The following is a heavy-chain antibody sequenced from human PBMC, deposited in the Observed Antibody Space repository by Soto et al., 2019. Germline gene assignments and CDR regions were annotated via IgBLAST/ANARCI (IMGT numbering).Heavy chain of an antibody. V-gene: IGHV4-59*01. CDR3: ARGTFGVVKD. D-gene: IGHD3-3*01. J-gene: IGHJ4*02. Sequence: QVQLQESGPGLVKPSETLSLTCTVSGGSISSYYWSWIRQSPGKGLEWIGYMYYSGSTNYNPSLKSRVTISIDTSRNQFSLKLSSVTAADTAAYYCARGTFGVVKDWGQGTLVTVSS. CDR1: GGSISSYY. CDR2: MYYSGST.